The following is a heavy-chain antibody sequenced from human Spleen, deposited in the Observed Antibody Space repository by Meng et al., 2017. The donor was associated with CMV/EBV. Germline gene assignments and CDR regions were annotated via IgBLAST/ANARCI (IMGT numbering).Heavy chain of an antibody. D-gene: IGHD3-22*01. CDR3: ARDLRGGDSSGYSDY. J-gene: IGHJ4*02. V-gene: IGHV3-30-3*01. CDR1: GFTFNIYA. CDR2: ISYDGSNK. Sequence: GESLKISCEASGFTFNIYAMHWVRQAPGKGLEWVAVISYDGSNKYYADSVKGRFTISRDNSKNTLYLQMNSLRAEDTAVYYCARDLRGGDSSGYSDYWGQGTLVTVSS.